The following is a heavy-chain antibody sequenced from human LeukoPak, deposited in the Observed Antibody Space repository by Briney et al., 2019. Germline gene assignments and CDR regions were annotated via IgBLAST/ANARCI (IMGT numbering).Heavy chain of an antibody. D-gene: IGHD6-13*01. CDR1: GGSISSYY. J-gene: IGHJ3*02. Sequence: PSETLSLTCTVSGGSISSYYWSWIRQPPGKGLEWIGYIYYSGSTNYNPSLKSRVTISVDTSKYQFSLKLSSVTAADTAVYYCARVKSSSWYWAFDIWGQGTMVTVSS. V-gene: IGHV4-59*01. CDR3: ARVKSSSWYWAFDI. CDR2: IYYSGST.